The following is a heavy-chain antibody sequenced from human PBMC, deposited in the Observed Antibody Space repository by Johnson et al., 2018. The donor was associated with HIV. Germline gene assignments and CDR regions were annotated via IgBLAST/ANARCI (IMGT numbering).Heavy chain of an antibody. Sequence: VQLVESGGNLVQPGGSLRLSCAASGFTFSSYVMHWVHQAPGKGLEWVSGVNWNADTTSYAGSVKGRFTISRDTAKKSLYLQMNSLRVEDTALYYCAREGGGSNEDDAFDIWGQGTMVTVSS. CDR1: GFTFSSYV. CDR3: AREGGGSNEDDAFDI. CDR2: VNWNADTT. V-gene: IGHV3-20*04. D-gene: IGHD1-26*01. J-gene: IGHJ3*02.